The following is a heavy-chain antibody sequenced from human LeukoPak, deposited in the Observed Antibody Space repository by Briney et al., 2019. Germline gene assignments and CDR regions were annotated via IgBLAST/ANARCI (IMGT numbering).Heavy chain of an antibody. CDR3: ARDHDWGDFDY. V-gene: IGHV4-61*01. CDR1: GGSVVSGTYY. Sequence: WETLSLTCTVSGGSVVSGTYYWSWPRPPPGKELEWPSYMTNDGNTNYNSSHKSPAIISLDTSKNQFSLNLNSVTAADTAVYYCARDHDWGDFDYWGQGTLVTVSS. D-gene: IGHD3-9*01. J-gene: IGHJ4*02. CDR2: MTNDGNT.